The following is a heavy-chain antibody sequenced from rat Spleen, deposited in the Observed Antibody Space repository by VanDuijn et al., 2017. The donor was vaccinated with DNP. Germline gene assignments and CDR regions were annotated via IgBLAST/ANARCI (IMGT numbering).Heavy chain of an antibody. J-gene: IGHJ2*01. CDR1: GITFSNSG. CDR3: ASIAAISPRDY. CDR2: IIYDGSRT. Sequence: EVQLVESGGGLVQPGRSLKLSCAASGITFSNSGMHWIRQAPKKGLEWVATIIYDGSRTYYRDSVKGRFTISRDNAKSTLFLQMNSLRSEDTATYYCASIAAISPRDYWGQGVMVTVSS. D-gene: IGHD1-2*01. V-gene: IGHV5-7*01.